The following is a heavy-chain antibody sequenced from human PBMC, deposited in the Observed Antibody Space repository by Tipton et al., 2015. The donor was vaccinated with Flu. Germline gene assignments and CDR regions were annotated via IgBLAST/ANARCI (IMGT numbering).Heavy chain of an antibody. D-gene: IGHD3-10*01. Sequence: QSGAEVKKPVASVKVSCKASGYTFTSYGISWVRQAPGQGLEWMGWISAYNGNTNYAQKLQGRVTMTTDTSTSTAYMELRSLRSDDTAVYYCAGGAGEYYYGSGSCSNFDYWGQGTLVTVSS. CDR1: GYTFTSYG. V-gene: IGHV1-18*01. J-gene: IGHJ4*02. CDR3: AGGAGEYYYGSGSCSNFDY. CDR2: ISAYNGNT.